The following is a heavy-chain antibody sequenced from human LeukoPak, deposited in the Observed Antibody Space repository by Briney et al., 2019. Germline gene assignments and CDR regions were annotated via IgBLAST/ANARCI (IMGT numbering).Heavy chain of an antibody. D-gene: IGHD3-10*01. V-gene: IGHV1-69*13. CDR3: ALNLWFGELTDFDY. CDR2: IIPIFGTA. Sequence: SVKVSCKASGGTFSSYAISWVRQAPGQGLEWMGGIIPIFGTANYAQKFQGRVTITADESTSTAYMGLSSLRSEDTAVYYCALNLWFGELTDFDYWGQGTLVTVSS. J-gene: IGHJ4*02. CDR1: GGTFSSYA.